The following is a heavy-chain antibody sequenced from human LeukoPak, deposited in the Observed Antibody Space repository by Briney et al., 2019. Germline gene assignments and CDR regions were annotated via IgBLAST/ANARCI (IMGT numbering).Heavy chain of an antibody. CDR2: ISGSGGST. J-gene: IGHJ4*02. CDR1: GFTFSSYA. Sequence: PGGSLRLSCAASGFTFSSYAMSWVRQAPGKGLEWVSAISGSGGSTYYADSVKGRFTISRDNSKNTLYLQMNSLRAEDTAVYYCARGMRSRLSPPDYWGQGTLVTVSS. V-gene: IGHV3-23*01. CDR3: ARGMRSRLSPPDY.